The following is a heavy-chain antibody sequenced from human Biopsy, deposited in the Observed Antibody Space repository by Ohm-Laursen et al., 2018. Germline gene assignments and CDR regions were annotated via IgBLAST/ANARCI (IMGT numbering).Heavy chain of an antibody. D-gene: IGHD6-19*01. V-gene: IGHV3-33*01. Sequence: SLRLSCAASGFTFGHYAMHWVRQAPGKGLEWISLIWYEGTNEDYADSVKGRFTISRGNSKNTLYLQINTLTLEDTAFYYCARGLSSGWYGYFDVWGRGTLVTVSS. J-gene: IGHJ2*01. CDR1: GFTFGHYA. CDR2: IWYEGTNE. CDR3: ARGLSSGWYGYFDV.